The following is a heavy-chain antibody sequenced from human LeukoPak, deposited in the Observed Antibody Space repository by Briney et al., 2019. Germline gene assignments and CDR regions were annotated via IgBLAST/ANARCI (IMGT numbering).Heavy chain of an antibody. V-gene: IGHV3-11*01. CDR2: ISSSGSTI. CDR1: GESFSDYY. D-gene: IGHD3-10*01. J-gene: IGHJ5*02. Sequence: LSLTCAVYGESFSDYYMSWIRQAPGKGLEWVPYISSSGSTIYYADSVKGRFTISRDNAKNSLYLQMNSLRAEDTAVYYCARGYYGSGSRERWFDPWGQGTLVTVSS. CDR3: ARGYYGSGSRERWFDP.